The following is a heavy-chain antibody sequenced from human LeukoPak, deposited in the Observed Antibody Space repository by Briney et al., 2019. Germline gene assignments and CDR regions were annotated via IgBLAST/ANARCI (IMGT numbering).Heavy chain of an antibody. V-gene: IGHV3-23*01. D-gene: IGHD6-19*01. CDR2: ISGGGGST. CDR1: GFTFSSYT. Sequence: GGSLRLSCVASGFTFSSYTMTWVRQAPGKGLEWVSAISGGGGSTYYADSVKGRFTISRDNSKNTLSLQMNSLRADDTAVYYCANPGRYSSGWVFPPCFDYWGQGTLVTVSS. CDR3: ANPGRYSSGWVFPPCFDY. J-gene: IGHJ4*02.